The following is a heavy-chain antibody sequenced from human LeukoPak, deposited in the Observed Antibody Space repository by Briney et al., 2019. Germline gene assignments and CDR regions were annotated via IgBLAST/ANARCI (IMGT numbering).Heavy chain of an antibody. CDR1: GFTFSSYA. D-gene: IGHD3-22*01. J-gene: IGHJ4*02. V-gene: IGHV3-23*01. CDR2: ISGSGGST. CDR3: ARAAHVYYYDSSGYYYNDYFDY. Sequence: PGGSLRLSCAASGFTFSSYAMSWVRQAPGKGLEWVSAISGSGGSTYYADSVKGRFTISRDNSKNSLYLQMNSLRAEDTAVYYCARAAHVYYYDSSGYYYNDYFDYWGQGTLVTVSS.